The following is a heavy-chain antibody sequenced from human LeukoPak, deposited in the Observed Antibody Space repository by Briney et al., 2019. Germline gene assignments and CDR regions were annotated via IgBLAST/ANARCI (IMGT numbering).Heavy chain of an antibody. V-gene: IGHV5-51*01. D-gene: IGHD3-10*01. Sequence: GESLKISCKGSGYSFTSYWIGWVRQMPGKGLEWMGIIYPGDSDTRYSPSFQGQVTISADKSISTAYLQWSSLKASDTAMYYCARSTAPSLRGVRGYDAFDIWGQGTMVTVSS. J-gene: IGHJ3*02. CDR2: IYPGDSDT. CDR3: ARSTAPSLRGVRGYDAFDI. CDR1: GYSFTSYW.